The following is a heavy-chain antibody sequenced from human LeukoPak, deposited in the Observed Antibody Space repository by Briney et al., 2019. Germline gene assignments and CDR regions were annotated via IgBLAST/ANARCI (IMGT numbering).Heavy chain of an antibody. D-gene: IGHD3-10*01. Sequence: SETLSLTCTVSGASISSGSYYWIWIRQAAEKGLEWIGRISTSGSPNYNPSLKSRVTMSVDTSNNQFSLKLTSVTAADTAIYYCARVHRRGFGEIFIDYWGQGTLVTVFS. V-gene: IGHV4-61*02. J-gene: IGHJ4*02. CDR2: ISTSGSP. CDR3: ARVHRRGFGEIFIDY. CDR1: GASISSGSYY.